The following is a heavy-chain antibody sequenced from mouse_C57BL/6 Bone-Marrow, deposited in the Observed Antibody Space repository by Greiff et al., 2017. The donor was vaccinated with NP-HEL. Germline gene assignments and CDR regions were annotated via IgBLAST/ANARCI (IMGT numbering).Heavy chain of an antibody. Sequence: VQLKQPGPELVKPGASVKISCKASGYSFTGYYMNWVKQSPEKSLEWIGEINPSTGGTTYNQKFKAKATLTVDKSSSTAYMQLKSLTSEDSAVYYCARNPIYYGNYGFAYWGQGTLVTVSA. J-gene: IGHJ3*01. D-gene: IGHD2-1*01. CDR1: GYSFTGYY. V-gene: IGHV1-42*01. CDR2: INPSTGGT. CDR3: ARNPIYYGNYGFAY.